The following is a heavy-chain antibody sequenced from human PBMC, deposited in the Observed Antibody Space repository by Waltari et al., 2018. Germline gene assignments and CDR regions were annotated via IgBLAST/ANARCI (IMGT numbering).Heavy chain of an antibody. CDR1: GGSISSSNW. D-gene: IGHD6-19*01. CDR2: IYHSGST. V-gene: IGHV4-4*02. Sequence: QVQLQESGPGLVKPSGTLSLTCAVSGGSISSSNWWSWVRQPPGKGLEWIGEIYHSGSTNYNPSLKSRVTRSVDKSKNQFSLKLSSVTAADTAVYYCARHPTAVAGTGAWFDPWGQGTLVTVSS. CDR3: ARHPTAVAGTGAWFDP. J-gene: IGHJ5*02.